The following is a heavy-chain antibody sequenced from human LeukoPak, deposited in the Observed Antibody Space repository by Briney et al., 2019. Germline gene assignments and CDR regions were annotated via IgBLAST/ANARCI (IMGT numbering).Heavy chain of an antibody. V-gene: IGHV1-2*04. CDR1: GYTFTGYY. Sequence: ASVKVSCKASGYTFTGYYMHWVRQAPGQGLEWMGWINPNSGGTNYAQKFQGWVTMTRDTSISTAYMELSRLRSDDTAVYYCARGASPYYYDSSGYEADAFDIWGQGTMVTVSS. D-gene: IGHD3-22*01. J-gene: IGHJ3*02. CDR3: ARGASPYYYDSSGYEADAFDI. CDR2: INPNSGGT.